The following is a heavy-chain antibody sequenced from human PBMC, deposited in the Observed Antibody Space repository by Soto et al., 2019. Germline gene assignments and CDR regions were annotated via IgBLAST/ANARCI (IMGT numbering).Heavy chain of an antibody. Sequence: QVQLVQSGAEVKKPGASVKVSCKASGYTFTSYGITWVRQAPGQGLEWMGWISAYNGNTNYAQKLQDRVTMTTDTPTSTAYMELRSLISDDTAVYYCARVPEAVAAHFDYWSQGTLVTVSS. V-gene: IGHV1-18*01. D-gene: IGHD6-19*01. J-gene: IGHJ4*02. CDR1: GYTFTSYG. CDR3: ARVPEAVAAHFDY. CDR2: ISAYNGNT.